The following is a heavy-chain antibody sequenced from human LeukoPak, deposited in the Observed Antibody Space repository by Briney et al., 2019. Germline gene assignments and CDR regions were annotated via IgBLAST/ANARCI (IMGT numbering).Heavy chain of an antibody. D-gene: IGHD3-22*01. V-gene: IGHV3-33*01. Sequence: GRSLRLSCAASGFTFSSYGMHWVRQAPGKGLEWVAVIWYDGSNKYYADSVKGRFTISRDNSKNTLYLQVNSLRAEDTAVYYCARDPAFYDSSGYYDYWGQGTLVTVSS. CDR1: GFTFSSYG. J-gene: IGHJ4*02. CDR3: ARDPAFYDSSGYYDY. CDR2: IWYDGSNK.